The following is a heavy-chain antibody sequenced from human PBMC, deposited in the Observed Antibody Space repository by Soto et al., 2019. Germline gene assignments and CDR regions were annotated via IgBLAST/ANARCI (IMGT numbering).Heavy chain of an antibody. CDR2: ILYDGSKE. D-gene: IGHD2-21*01. J-gene: IGHJ4*02. CDR1: GFSFSTYV. CDR3: VKGLALMADN. V-gene: IGHV3-30*18. Sequence: GGSLRLSCIDSGFSFSTYVMDWVRQAPGKGLEWVARILYDGSKEFYADSVKGRFIISRDNSKNTLFLQMDSLRVEDTAVYYCVKGLALMADNWGQRTPVTVSS.